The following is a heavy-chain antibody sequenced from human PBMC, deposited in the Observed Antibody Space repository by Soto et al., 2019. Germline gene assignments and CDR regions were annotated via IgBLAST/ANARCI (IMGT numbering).Heavy chain of an antibody. CDR3: ARATPGSDYYYYYYMDV. V-gene: IGHV1-18*01. CDR1: GYTFTSYG. J-gene: IGHJ6*03. Sequence: GASVKVSCKASGYTFTSYGISWVRQAPGQGLEWMGWISAYNGNTNYAQKLQGRVTMTTDTSTSTAYMELRSLRSDDTAVYYCARATPGSDYYYYYYMDVWGKGTTVTVSS. CDR2: ISAYNGNT. D-gene: IGHD1-26*01.